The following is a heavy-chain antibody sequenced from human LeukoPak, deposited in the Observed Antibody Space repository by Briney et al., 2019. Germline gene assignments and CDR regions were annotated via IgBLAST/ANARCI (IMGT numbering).Heavy chain of an antibody. V-gene: IGHV1-46*01. CDR2: INPSGGST. J-gene: IGHJ5*02. CDR3: ARDLARRMGVVVPAASNWFDP. D-gene: IGHD2-2*01. Sequence: ASVKVSCKASGYTFTSYYMHWVRQAPGQGLAWMGIINPSGGSTSYAQKFQGRVTMTRDTSTSTVYMELSSLRSEDTGVYYCARDLARRMGVVVPAASNWFDPWGQGTLVTVSS. CDR1: GYTFTSYY.